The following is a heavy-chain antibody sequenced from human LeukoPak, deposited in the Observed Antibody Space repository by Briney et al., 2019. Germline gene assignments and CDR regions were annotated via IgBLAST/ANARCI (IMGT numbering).Heavy chain of an antibody. J-gene: IGHJ4*02. CDR2: ISYDGSNK. D-gene: IGHD2-15*01. V-gene: IGHV3-30*18. CDR1: GFTFSSHG. CDR3: AKDGGHCSGGSCYRFDY. Sequence: GGSLRLSCAASGFTFSSHGMHWVRQAPGKGLEWVVVISYDGSNKYFADSVKGRFTISRDNSKNTLYLQMNSLRAEDTAVYYCAKDGGHCSGGSCYRFDYWGQGTLVTVSS.